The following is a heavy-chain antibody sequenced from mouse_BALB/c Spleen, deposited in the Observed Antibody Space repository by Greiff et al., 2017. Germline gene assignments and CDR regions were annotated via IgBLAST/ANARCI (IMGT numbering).Heavy chain of an antibody. CDR1: GYSLTSYG. CDR3: ASDLSELGYSMDY. V-gene: IGHV2-9*02. Sequence: VMLVESGPGLVAPSQSLSITCTVSGYSLTSYGVHWVCQPPGKGLEWLGVIWAGGSTNYNSALMSRLSISKDNSKCQVFLKMSSLQTDDTARYYCASDLSELGYSMDYWGQGTSVTVSS. CDR2: IWAGGST. J-gene: IGHJ4*01. D-gene: IGHD4-1*01.